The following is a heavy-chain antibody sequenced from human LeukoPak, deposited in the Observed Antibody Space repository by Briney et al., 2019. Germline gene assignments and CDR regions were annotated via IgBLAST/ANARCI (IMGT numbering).Heavy chain of an antibody. CDR2: IYSGGST. Sequence: GGSLRLSCAASGVAVSSNYMSWVREAPGKGVEWVSVIYSGGSTYYADSVKGRFTISRDNSKNTLYLQMNSLTADHTAVYYCARVHPQHSYYYYYYYMDVWGTGTPVTVSS. CDR1: GVAVSSNY. D-gene: IGHD2-15*01. V-gene: IGHV3-53*01. J-gene: IGHJ6*03. CDR3: ARVHPQHSYYYYYYYMDV.